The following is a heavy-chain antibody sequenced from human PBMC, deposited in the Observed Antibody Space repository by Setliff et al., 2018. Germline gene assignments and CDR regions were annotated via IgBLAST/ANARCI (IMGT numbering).Heavy chain of an antibody. D-gene: IGHD3-10*01. CDR2: IRYDGTTE. V-gene: IGHV3-30*02. J-gene: IGHJ3*01. CDR1: GFTFSSYG. Sequence: GGSLRLSCAASGFTFSSYGMHWVRQAPGKGLEWVAFIRYDGTTESYADSVRGRFTVSRDNARNSLYLQMNSLSAEDTAVYYCARDRGLRGFDVWGQGTMVTVSS. CDR3: ARDRGLRGFDV.